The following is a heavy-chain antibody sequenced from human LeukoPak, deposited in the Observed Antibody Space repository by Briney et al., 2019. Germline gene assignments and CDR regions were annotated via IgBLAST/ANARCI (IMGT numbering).Heavy chain of an antibody. V-gene: IGHV4-30-4*01. CDR3: ATSPAGLNYYDSSGYYYDY. CDR1: GGSISSGDYY. Sequence: KASQTLSLTCTVSGGSISSGDYYWSWIRQPPGKGLEWVGYIYYSGSTYYNPSLKSRVTISVDTSKNQFSLKLSSVTAADTAVYYCATSPAGLNYYDSSGYYYDYWGQGTLVTVSS. D-gene: IGHD3-22*01. J-gene: IGHJ4*02. CDR2: IYYSGST.